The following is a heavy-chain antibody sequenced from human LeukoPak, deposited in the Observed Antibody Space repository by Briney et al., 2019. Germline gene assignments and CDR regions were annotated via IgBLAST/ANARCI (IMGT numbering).Heavy chain of an antibody. CDR3: ARDRGYSYGFGY. CDR1: GGTFSSYA. V-gene: IGHV1-69*05. J-gene: IGHJ4*02. CDR2: IIPIFGTA. Sequence: SVKVSCKASGGTFSSYAISWVRQAPGQGLEWMGGIIPIFGTANYAQKFQGRVTITTDESTSTAYMELSSLRSEDPAVYYCARDRGYSYGFGYWGQGTLVTVSS. D-gene: IGHD5-18*01.